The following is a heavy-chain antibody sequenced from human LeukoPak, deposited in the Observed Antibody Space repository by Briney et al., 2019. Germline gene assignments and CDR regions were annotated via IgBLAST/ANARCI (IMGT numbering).Heavy chain of an antibody. Sequence: ASVKVSCKVSGYTLTESSMHWVRQAPGKGLEWMGGFDPEDGETIYAQKFQGRVTMTEDTSTDTAYMELSSLRSEDTAVYYCASYYYDSSGYSDYFDYWGQGTLVTVSS. V-gene: IGHV1-24*01. D-gene: IGHD3-22*01. J-gene: IGHJ4*02. CDR3: ASYYYDSSGYSDYFDY. CDR1: GYTLTESS. CDR2: FDPEDGET.